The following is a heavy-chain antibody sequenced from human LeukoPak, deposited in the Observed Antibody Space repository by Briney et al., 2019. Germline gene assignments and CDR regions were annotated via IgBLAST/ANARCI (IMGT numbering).Heavy chain of an antibody. CDR2: ISYDGSNK. D-gene: IGHD6-6*01. J-gene: IGHJ5*02. CDR3: ARDAFGSIAAQRFDP. Sequence: PGRSLRLSCAASGFTFSSYAMHWVRQAPGKGLEWVAVISYDGSNKYYADSVKGRFTISRDNSKNTLYLQMNSLRAEDTAVYYCARDAFGSIAAQRFDPLGQGTLVTVSS. CDR1: GFTFSSYA. V-gene: IGHV3-30-3*01.